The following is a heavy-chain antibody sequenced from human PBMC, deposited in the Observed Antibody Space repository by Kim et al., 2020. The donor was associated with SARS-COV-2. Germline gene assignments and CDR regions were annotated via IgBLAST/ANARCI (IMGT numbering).Heavy chain of an antibody. CDR2: ISAYNGNT. Sequence: ASVKVSCKASGYTFTSYGISCVRQAPGQGLEWMGWISAYNGNTNYAQKLQGRVTMTTDTSTSTAYMELRSLRSDDTAVYYCARRAGDTAMVDLRYWFDPWGQGSLLTVSS. D-gene: IGHD5-18*01. V-gene: IGHV1-18*01. CDR3: ARRAGDTAMVDLRYWFDP. CDR1: GYTFTSYG. J-gene: IGHJ5*02.